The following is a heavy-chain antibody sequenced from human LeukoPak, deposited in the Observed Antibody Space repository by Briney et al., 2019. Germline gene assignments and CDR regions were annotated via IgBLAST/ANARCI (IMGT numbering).Heavy chain of an antibody. D-gene: IGHD2-2*01. V-gene: IGHV1-2*06. J-gene: IGHJ4*02. Sequence: GASVKVSCKASGYTFTGYYMHWVRQAPGQGLEWMGRINPNSGGTNYAQKFQGRVTMTRDTSISTAYMELSRLRSDGTAVYYCARAYCSSTSCYRAFDYWGQGTLVTVSS. CDR3: ARAYCSSTSCYRAFDY. CDR1: GYTFTGYY. CDR2: INPNSGGT.